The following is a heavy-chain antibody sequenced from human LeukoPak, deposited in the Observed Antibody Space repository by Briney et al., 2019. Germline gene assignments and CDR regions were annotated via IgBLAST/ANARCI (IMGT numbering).Heavy chain of an antibody. V-gene: IGHV1-69*05. CDR1: GGTFSSYA. J-gene: IGHJ4*02. CDR2: IIPIFGTA. Sequence: SVKVSCKASGGTFSSYAISWVRQAPGQGLEWMGRIIPIFGTANYAQKFQGRVTITTDESTGTAYMELSSLRSEDTAVYYCARSWMTGYYVGYFDYWGQGTLVTVSS. CDR3: ARSWMTGYYVGYFDY. D-gene: IGHD3-9*01.